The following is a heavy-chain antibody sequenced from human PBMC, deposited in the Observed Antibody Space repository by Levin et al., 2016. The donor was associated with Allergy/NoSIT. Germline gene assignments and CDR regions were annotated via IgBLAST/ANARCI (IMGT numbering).Heavy chain of an antibody. CDR3: AKDYRIYYDSADDAFDI. V-gene: IGHV3-30-3*01. D-gene: IGHD3-22*01. Sequence: GGSLRLSCAASGFTFSSYAMHWVRQAPGKGLEWVAVISYDGSNKYYADSVKGRFTISRDNSKNTLYLQMNSLRAEDTAVYYCAKDYRIYYDSADDAFDIWGQGTMVTVSS. J-gene: IGHJ3*02. CDR1: GFTFSSYA. CDR2: ISYDGSNK.